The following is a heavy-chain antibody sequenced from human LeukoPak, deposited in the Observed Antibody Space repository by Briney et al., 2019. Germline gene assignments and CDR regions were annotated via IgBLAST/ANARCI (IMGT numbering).Heavy chain of an antibody. D-gene: IGHD4-17*01. V-gene: IGHV3-23*01. Sequence: GGSLRLSCAASGFTFSSYAMSWVRQAPGKGLEWVSAISGSGGSTYYADSVKGRFTISRDNSKNTLYLQMNSLRAEVTAVYDCVVPYGDYVGFDYWGQGTLATVSS. J-gene: IGHJ4*02. CDR1: GFTFSSYA. CDR2: ISGSGGST. CDR3: VVPYGDYVGFDY.